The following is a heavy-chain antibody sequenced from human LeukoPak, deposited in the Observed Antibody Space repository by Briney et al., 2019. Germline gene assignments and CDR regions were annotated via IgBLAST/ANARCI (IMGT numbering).Heavy chain of an antibody. CDR1: GYTFTSYG. D-gene: IGHD1-26*01. CDR3: ARVEVGAYDAFDI. V-gene: IGHV1-18*01. J-gene: IGHJ3*02. Sequence: GASVKVSCKASGYTFTSYGISWVRQAPGQGLEWMGWISACNGNTNYAQKLQGRVTMTTDTPTSTAYMELRSLRSDDTAVYYCARVEVGAYDAFDIWGQGTMVTVSS. CDR2: ISACNGNT.